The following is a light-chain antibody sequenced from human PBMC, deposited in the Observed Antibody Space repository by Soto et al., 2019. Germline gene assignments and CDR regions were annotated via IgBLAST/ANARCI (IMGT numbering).Light chain of an antibody. J-gene: IGKJ2*01. CDR1: QRVSSSQ. Sequence: EIVLTQSPGTPALSPGGRATLPCRASQRVSSSQLAWYQQKPGQAPRLLIYGASTTATGIPDRFSGGGSGTDFTLTISRLEPEDFAVYYCQQFGSSPEYTFGQGTKLEVK. V-gene: IGKV3-20*01. CDR3: QQFGSSPEYT. CDR2: GAS.